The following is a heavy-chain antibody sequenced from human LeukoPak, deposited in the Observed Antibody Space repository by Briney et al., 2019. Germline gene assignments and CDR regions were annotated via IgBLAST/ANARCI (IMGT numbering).Heavy chain of an antibody. V-gene: IGHV3-11*06. CDR1: GFTFSDYY. D-gene: IGHD6-19*01. J-gene: IGHJ4*02. CDR2: ISSSSSYT. Sequence: GGSLRLSCAASGFTFSDYYISCSQQAPGKGRERVSYISSSSSYTNYADSVKGRFTISRDNAKNSLYLQMNSLRAEHTPAYYCARNFGYSSGFADYWGQGTLVTVSS. CDR3: ARNFGYSSGFADY.